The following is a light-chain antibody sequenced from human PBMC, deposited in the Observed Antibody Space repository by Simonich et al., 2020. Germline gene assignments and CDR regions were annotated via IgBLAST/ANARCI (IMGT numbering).Light chain of an antibody. CDR2: EGS. V-gene: IGLV2-23*01. CDR1: SSDVASYNL. J-gene: IGLJ3*02. CDR3: CSYAGSSTWL. Sequence: QSALTQPASVSGSPGQSITISCTGTSSDVASYNLVSWYQQHPGKAPKLMIYEGSKRPSGVSNRFSGSKSGNTASLTISGLQAEDEADYYCCSYAGSSTWLFGGGTKLTVL.